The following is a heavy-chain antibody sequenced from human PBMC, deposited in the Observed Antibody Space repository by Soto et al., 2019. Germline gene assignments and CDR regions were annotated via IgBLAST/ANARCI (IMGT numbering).Heavy chain of an antibody. V-gene: IGHV3-30-3*01. CDR3: ARDPYSGSYAEPGYFDY. CDR1: GFTFSSYA. D-gene: IGHD1-26*01. Sequence: GGSLRLSCAASGFTFSSYAMHWVRQAPGKGLEWVAVISYDGSNKYYADSVKGRFTISRDNSKNTLYLQMNSLRAEDTAVYYCARDPYSGSYAEPGYFDYWGQGTLVTVSS. J-gene: IGHJ4*02. CDR2: ISYDGSNK.